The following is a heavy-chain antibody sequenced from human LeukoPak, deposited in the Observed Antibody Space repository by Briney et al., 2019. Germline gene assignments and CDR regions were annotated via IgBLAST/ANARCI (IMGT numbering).Heavy chain of an antibody. J-gene: IGHJ6*02. CDR3: ARESYDILTGYYNYYYGMDV. V-gene: IGHV1-2*02. CDR2: INPNSGGT. Sequence: ASVKVSCKASGYTFTGYYMHWVRQAPGQGLEWMGWINPNSGGTNYAQKFQGRVTKTRDTSISTAYMELSRLRSDDTAVYYCARESYDILTGYYNYYYGMDVWGQGTTVTVSS. CDR1: GYTFTGYY. D-gene: IGHD3-9*01.